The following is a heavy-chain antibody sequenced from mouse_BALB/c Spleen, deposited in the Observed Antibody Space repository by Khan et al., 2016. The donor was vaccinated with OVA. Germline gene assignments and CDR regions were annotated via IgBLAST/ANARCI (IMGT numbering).Heavy chain of an antibody. CDR2: VNPNNGGT. CDR1: GYSFTGYY. CDR3: AIYHGYFDV. D-gene: IGHD1-1*01. Sequence: VQLKESGPDLVKPGASMKISCKASGYSFTGYYIHWVKQSHGKSLEWIGCVNPNNGGTSYNQKFKGKAILTVDKSSNTAYMELRSLTSEDSAVYSCAIYHGYFDVWGAGTTVTVSS. V-gene: IGHV1-26*01. J-gene: IGHJ1*01.